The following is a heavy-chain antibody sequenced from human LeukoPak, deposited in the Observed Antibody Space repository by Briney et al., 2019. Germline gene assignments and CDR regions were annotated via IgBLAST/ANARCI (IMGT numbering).Heavy chain of an antibody. CDR3: AKDMSEGASRAFDI. Sequence: GRSLRLSCAASGFTFDDYAMHWVRQAPGKGLEWVSGISWNSGSIGYADSVKGRFTISRDNAKNSLYLQMNSLRAEDTALYYCAKDMSEGASRAFDIWGQGTMVTVSS. J-gene: IGHJ3*02. D-gene: IGHD1-26*01. V-gene: IGHV3-9*01. CDR2: ISWNSGSI. CDR1: GFTFDDYA.